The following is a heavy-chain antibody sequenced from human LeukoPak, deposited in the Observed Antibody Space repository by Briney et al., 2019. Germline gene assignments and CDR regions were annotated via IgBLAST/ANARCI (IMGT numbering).Heavy chain of an antibody. J-gene: IGHJ3*02. V-gene: IGHV3-23*01. CDR1: GFTFSSYA. D-gene: IGHD3-10*01. CDR3: AKYRYYGSGSYRDAFAI. CDR2: ISGSGVST. Sequence: GGSLRLSCAASGFTFSSYAMSWVRQAPGKGLEWVSAISGSGVSTYYADSVKDRFTISRDNSKNTLYLQMNSLRAEDTAVYYCAKYRYYGSGSYRDAFAIWGQGTMVTVSS.